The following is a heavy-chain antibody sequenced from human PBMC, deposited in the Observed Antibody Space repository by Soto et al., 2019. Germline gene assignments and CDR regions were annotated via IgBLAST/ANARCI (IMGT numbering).Heavy chain of an antibody. CDR3: ARGQQLGDLYNWFDP. CDR1: GFTFSSYG. D-gene: IGHD6-13*01. J-gene: IGHJ5*02. CDR2: IWYDGSNK. Sequence: QVQLVESGGGVVQPGGSLRLSCAASGFTFSSYGMHWVRQAPGKGLEWVAVIWYDGSNKYYADSVKGRFTISRDNSKNTLYLQMNSLRAEDTAVYYCARGQQLGDLYNWFDPWGQGTLVTVSS. V-gene: IGHV3-33*01.